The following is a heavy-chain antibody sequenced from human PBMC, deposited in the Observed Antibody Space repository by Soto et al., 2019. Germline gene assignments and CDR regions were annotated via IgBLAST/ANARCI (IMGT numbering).Heavy chain of an antibody. CDR3: ARGPAGYSYGLYYFDY. Sequence: SETLSLTCTVSGGSISSYYWSWIRQPAGKGLEWIGRIYTSGSTNYNPSLKSRVTMSVDTSKNQFSLKLSSVTAADTAVYYCARGPAGYSYGLYYFDYWGQGTLVTVSS. V-gene: IGHV4-4*07. CDR2: IYTSGST. CDR1: GGSISSYY. J-gene: IGHJ4*02. D-gene: IGHD5-18*01.